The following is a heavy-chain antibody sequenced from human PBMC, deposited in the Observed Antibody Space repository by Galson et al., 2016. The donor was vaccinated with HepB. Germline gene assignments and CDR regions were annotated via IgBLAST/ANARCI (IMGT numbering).Heavy chain of an antibody. Sequence: SLRLSCAASGLTFNRYGFHWVRQAPGKGLEWVAVISYDGSHRDYVDSVKGRFTISRDNSKNTVYLQMNSLRVEDTALYYCAKDRTIADPHPYLAFFFDYWGQGALVTVSS. D-gene: IGHD6-13*01. CDR2: ISYDGSHR. CDR1: GLTFNRYG. J-gene: IGHJ4*02. CDR3: AKDRTIADPHPYLAFFFDY. V-gene: IGHV3-30*18.